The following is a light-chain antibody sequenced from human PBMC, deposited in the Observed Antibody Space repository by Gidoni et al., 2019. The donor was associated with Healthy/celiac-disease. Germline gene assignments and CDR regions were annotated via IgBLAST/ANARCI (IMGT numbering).Light chain of an antibody. CDR1: QSISSY. CDR3: QQNYSTPRT. CDR2: AAS. Sequence: IQMTQSPSSLSASIGDRVTITCRTSQSISSYLNWYQQKPGKAPELLIYAASSLQSGVPSRFSGSGSGTDFTLTISSLQSEDFATYYCQQNYSTPRTFGQGTKVEIK. V-gene: IGKV1-39*01. J-gene: IGKJ1*01.